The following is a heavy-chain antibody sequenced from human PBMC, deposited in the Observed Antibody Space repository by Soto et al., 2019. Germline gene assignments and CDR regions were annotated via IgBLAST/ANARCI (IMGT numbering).Heavy chain of an antibody. CDR3: VKDQILGYYGSGRGCRDF. D-gene: IGHD3-10*01. J-gene: IGHJ3*01. Sequence: QVQLVESGGGVVQPGRSLRLSCAASGFTFTNYAMHWVRQAPGTGLEWVAAISYEGRNKYYADSVKGRFTISRDNPKNTLDLQMNRLGPEDTGVYYCVKDQILGYYGSGRGCRDFWGQGTKVTVSS. V-gene: IGHV3-30*18. CDR1: GFTFTNYA. CDR2: ISYEGRNK.